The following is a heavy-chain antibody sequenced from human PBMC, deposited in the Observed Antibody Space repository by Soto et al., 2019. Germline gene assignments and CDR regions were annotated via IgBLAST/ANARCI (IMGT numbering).Heavy chain of an antibody. Sequence: PSETLSLTCAVYGGSFSGYYWSWIRQPPGKGLEWIGEINHSGSTNYNPSLKSRVTISVDTSKNQFSLKLSSVTAADTAVYYCARNLVFCFGGPYYYYMDFWGTGTTVTVFS. CDR1: GGSFSGYY. J-gene: IGHJ6*03. V-gene: IGHV4-34*01. CDR2: INHSGST. CDR3: ARNLVFCFGGPYYYYMDF. D-gene: IGHD3-10*01.